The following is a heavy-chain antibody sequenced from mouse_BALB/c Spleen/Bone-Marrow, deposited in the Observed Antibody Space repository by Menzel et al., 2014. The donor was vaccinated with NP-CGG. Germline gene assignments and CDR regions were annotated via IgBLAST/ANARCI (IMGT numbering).Heavy chain of an antibody. V-gene: IGHV5-17*02. J-gene: IGHJ2*01. CDR1: GFTFSSFG. D-gene: IGHD4-1*01. CDR2: ISSGSSTI. Sequence: DVKLVESGGGLVQPGGSRKLSCAASGFTFSSFGMHWVRQAPEKGLEWVAYISSGSSTIYYADTVKGRFTISRDNPKNTLFLQMTSLRSEDTAMYYCATGTRDYWGQGTTLTVSS. CDR3: ATGTRDY.